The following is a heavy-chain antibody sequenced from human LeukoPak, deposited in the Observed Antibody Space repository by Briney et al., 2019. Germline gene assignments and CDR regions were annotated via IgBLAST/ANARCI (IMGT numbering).Heavy chain of an antibody. D-gene: IGHD5/OR15-5a*01. CDR2: MSYDGSKE. Sequence: PGGSLRLSCAASGFTFSSYGMHWVRQAPGKGLEWVAVMSYDGSKEYYADSVKGRFTISRDNSKNTLYLQMKSLRVEDTAVYYCLVWKHVFDRWGQGTLVTVSS. V-gene: IGHV3-30*03. J-gene: IGHJ5*02. CDR3: LVWKHVFDR. CDR1: GFTFSSYG.